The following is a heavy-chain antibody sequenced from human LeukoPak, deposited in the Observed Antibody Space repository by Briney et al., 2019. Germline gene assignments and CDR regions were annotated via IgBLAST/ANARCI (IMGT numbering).Heavy chain of an antibody. CDR3: ARLQQLGADDAFDI. Sequence: GGSLRLSCAASGFTFSSYSMNWVRQAPGKGLEWVSSISSSSSYIYYADSVKGRFTISRDSAKNSLYLQMNSLRAEDTAVYYCARLQQLGADDAFDIWGQGTMVTVSS. V-gene: IGHV3-21*01. CDR1: GFTFSSYS. CDR2: ISSSSSYI. J-gene: IGHJ3*02. D-gene: IGHD6-13*01.